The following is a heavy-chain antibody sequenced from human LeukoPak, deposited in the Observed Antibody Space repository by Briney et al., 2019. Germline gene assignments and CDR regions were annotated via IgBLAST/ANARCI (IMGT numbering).Heavy chain of an antibody. D-gene: IGHD6-19*01. CDR3: ARHVIAVAELDAFDI. Sequence: SETLSLTCAVYGGSFSGYYWSWIRQPPGKGLEWIGSIYYSGSTYYNPSLKSRVTISVDTSKNQFSLKLSSVTAADTAVYYCARHVIAVAELDAFDIWGQGTMVTVSS. V-gene: IGHV4-34*01. J-gene: IGHJ3*02. CDR2: IYYSGST. CDR1: GGSFSGYY.